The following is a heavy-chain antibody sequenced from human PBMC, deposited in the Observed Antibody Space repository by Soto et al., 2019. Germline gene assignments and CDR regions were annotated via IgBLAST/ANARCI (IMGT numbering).Heavy chain of an antibody. V-gene: IGHV1-18*01. CDR3: ARVLDILTGYPPLGAFDI. D-gene: IGHD3-9*01. CDR2: ISAYNGKT. CDR1: GGTFSSYA. J-gene: IGHJ3*02. Sequence: ASVKVSCKASGGTFSSYAISWVRQAPGQGLEWMGRISAYNGKTNYAQNVQGRVTMTTDTSTRTAYMDLRSLISDDTAVYYCARVLDILTGYPPLGAFDIWGKGTMVTV.